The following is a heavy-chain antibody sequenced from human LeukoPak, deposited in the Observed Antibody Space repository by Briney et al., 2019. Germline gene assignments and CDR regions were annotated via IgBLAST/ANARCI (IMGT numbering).Heavy chain of an antibody. J-gene: IGHJ4*02. Sequence: TGGSLRLSCAASGFTLDNDSTGWVRQVERKGLEWVSLIIAIGGTTYYADSVKGRFTISRDNSKNTVYMQMNSLRAEDTAVYYCAKSRSDGGNCYNYWGQGTLVTVSS. CDR3: AKSRSDGGNCYNY. CDR2: IIAIGGTT. V-gene: IGHV3-23*01. CDR1: GFTLDNDS. D-gene: IGHD2-21*01.